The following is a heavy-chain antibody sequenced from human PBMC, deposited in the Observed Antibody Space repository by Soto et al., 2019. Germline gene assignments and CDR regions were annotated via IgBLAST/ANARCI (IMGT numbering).Heavy chain of an antibody. CDR2: IKSKTDGGTT. CDR1: GFTFSNAW. J-gene: IGHJ5*02. Sequence: EVQLVESGGGLVKPGGSLRLSCAASGFTFSNAWMSWVRQAPGKGLEWVGRIKSKTDGGTTDYAAPVKGRFTISRDDSKNTLYLQMNSLKTEDTAVYYCTTDEYFDWTAINWFDPWGQGTLVTVSS. D-gene: IGHD3-9*01. CDR3: TTDEYFDWTAINWFDP. V-gene: IGHV3-15*01.